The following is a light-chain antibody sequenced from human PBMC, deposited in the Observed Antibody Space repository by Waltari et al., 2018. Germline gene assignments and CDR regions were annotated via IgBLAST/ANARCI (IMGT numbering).Light chain of an antibody. CDR1: SSNIGADYD. Sequence: QSVLTQPSSVSGAPGQRVPISCTGSSSNIGADYDVHWYRHLPGTAPKLLIHNNNNRPSGVPGRFSGSKSGTSASLAITGLQAEDEADYYCQSYDDSLSAWVFGGGTKLTVL. V-gene: IGLV1-40*01. CDR3: QSYDDSLSAWV. J-gene: IGLJ3*02. CDR2: NNN.